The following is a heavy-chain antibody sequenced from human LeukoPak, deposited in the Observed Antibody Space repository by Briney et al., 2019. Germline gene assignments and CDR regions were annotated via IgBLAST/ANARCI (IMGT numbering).Heavy chain of an antibody. J-gene: IGHJ4*02. CDR3: AKDLYGDYGGIDY. V-gene: IGHV3-23*01. CDR1: GFTFSSYA. D-gene: IGHD4-17*01. CDR2: ISGDGGST. Sequence: GGSLRLSCAASGFTFSSYAMSWVRQAPGKGLEWVSLISGDGGSTYYADSVKGRFTISRDNSKNTLYLQMNSLRAEDTAVYYCAKDLYGDYGGIDYWGQGTLVTVSS.